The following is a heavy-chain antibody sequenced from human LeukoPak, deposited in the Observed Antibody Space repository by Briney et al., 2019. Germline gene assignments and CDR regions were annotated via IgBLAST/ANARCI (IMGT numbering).Heavy chain of an antibody. V-gene: IGHV1-69*13. J-gene: IGHJ6*02. Sequence: ASVKVSCKASGGTFSSYAISWVRQAPGQGLEWMGGIIPIFGTANYAQKFQGRVTITADESTSTAYMELSSLRSEDTAVYYCAGYYYYGMDVWGQGTTVTVSS. CDR1: GGTFSSYA. CDR3: AGYYYYGMDV. CDR2: IIPIFGTA.